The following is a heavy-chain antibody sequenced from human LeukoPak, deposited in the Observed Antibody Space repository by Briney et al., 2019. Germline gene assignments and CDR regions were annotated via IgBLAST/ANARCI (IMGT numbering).Heavy chain of an antibody. J-gene: IGHJ4*02. V-gene: IGHV4-59*10. CDR3: ARGGAYSGYRYTHDY. Sequence: SETLSLTCAVYGGSFSGYYWSWIRQPAGKGLEWIGRIYTSGSTNYNPSLKSRVTISVDTSKNQFSLKLSSVTAADTAVYYCARGGAYSGYRYTHDYWGQGTLVTVSS. CDR1: GGSFSGYY. CDR2: IYTSGST. D-gene: IGHD5-12*01.